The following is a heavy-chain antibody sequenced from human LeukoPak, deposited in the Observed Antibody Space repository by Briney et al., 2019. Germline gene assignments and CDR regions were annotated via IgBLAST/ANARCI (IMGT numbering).Heavy chain of an antibody. Sequence: PGGSLRLSCAASEFTFSNYALHWVRQAPGKGLQWVAVISYDGNTIRYADSVKGRFIISRDTSKNTLYLQMNSLRAEDTAVYYCARELSYSSSWYRPYNWFDPWGQGTLVTVSS. CDR2: ISYDGNTI. J-gene: IGHJ5*02. D-gene: IGHD6-13*01. CDR1: EFTFSNYA. V-gene: IGHV3-30-3*01. CDR3: ARELSYSSSWYRPYNWFDP.